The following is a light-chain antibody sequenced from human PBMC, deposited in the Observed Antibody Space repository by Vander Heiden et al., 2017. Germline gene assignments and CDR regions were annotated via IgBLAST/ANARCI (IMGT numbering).Light chain of an antibody. CDR1: QTMSTY. V-gene: IGKV1-39*01. Sequence: DIQMTQSPPSLSASVGDRVTITCRASQTMSTYLNWYQQTPGKAPKLLIYSASSLQSGVPPRFSGSGSGTDFTLTISSLQPEDFATYYCQQGVKNLALTFGGGTKVEVK. J-gene: IGKJ4*01. CDR3: QQGVKNLALT. CDR2: SAS.